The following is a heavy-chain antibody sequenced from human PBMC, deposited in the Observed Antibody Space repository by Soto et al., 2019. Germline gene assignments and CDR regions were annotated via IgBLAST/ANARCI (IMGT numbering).Heavy chain of an antibody. V-gene: IGHV3-7*01. Sequence: GGSLRLSCAASGFTFSSYWMSWVRQAPGKGLEWVANIKQDGSEKYYVDSVKGRFTISRDNAKNSLYLQMNSLRAEDTAVYYCARVPSRAGRGGFDYWGQGTLVTVSS. CDR2: IKQDGSEK. CDR3: ARVPSRAGRGGFDY. D-gene: IGHD6-13*01. J-gene: IGHJ4*02. CDR1: GFTFSSYW.